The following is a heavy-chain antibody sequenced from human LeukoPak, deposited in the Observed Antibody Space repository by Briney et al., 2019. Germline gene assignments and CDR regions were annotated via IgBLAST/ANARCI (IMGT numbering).Heavy chain of an antibody. D-gene: IGHD6-19*01. CDR3: ASVRGYSSGWYASGFDP. V-gene: IGHV4-39*06. CDR1: GGSITSSSYY. CDR2: IYYTGST. J-gene: IGHJ5*02. Sequence: SETLSLTCTVSGGSITSSSYYWGWIRQPPGKGPEWIGSIYYTGSTNYNPSLKSRVTISLDTSKNQFALKLTSVTAADTAVYYCASVRGYSSGWYASGFDPWGQGTLVTVSS.